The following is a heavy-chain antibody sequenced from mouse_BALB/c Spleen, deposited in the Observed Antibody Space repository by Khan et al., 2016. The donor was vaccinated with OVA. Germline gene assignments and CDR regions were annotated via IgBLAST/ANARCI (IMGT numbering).Heavy chain of an antibody. V-gene: IGHV1S127*01. CDR2: IDPSNSQT. CDR3: ARYGGGYYFDY. D-gene: IGHD1-1*01. J-gene: IGHJ2*01. CDR1: GYTFTNYW. Sequence: QVQLQQSGPELVRPGASVKMSCKASGYTFTNYWMHWVKQRPGQGLEWIGMIDPSNSQTRSDQKFRDKATLNVDKSSNTAYMELSSLTSEDSAVYYCARYGGGYYFDYWGQGTTLTVSS.